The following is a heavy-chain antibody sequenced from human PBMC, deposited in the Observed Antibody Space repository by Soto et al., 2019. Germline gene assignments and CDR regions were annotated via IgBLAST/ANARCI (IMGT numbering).Heavy chain of an antibody. J-gene: IGHJ6*03. CDR1: GGSFSGYY. Sequence: ASETLSLTCAVYGGSFSGYYWSWIRQPPGKGLEWIGGINHSGSTNYNPSLKSRVTISVDTSKNQFSLKLSSVTAADTAVYYCARGRGSGSRPYYYYYYYMDVWGKGTTVTVSS. V-gene: IGHV4-34*01. D-gene: IGHD3-10*01. CDR3: ARGRGSGSRPYYYYYYYMDV. CDR2: INHSGST.